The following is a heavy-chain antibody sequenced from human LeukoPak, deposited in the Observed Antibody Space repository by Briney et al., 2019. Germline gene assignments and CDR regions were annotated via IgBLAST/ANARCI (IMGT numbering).Heavy chain of an antibody. CDR2: IYYSGST. J-gene: IGHJ5*02. Sequence: PSETLSLTCTVSGGSISSYYWSWIRQPPGKGLEWIGYIYYSGSTNYNPSLKSRVTISVDTSKNQFSLKLSSVTAADTAVYYCARQNSSGRYLRNWFDPWGQGTLVTVSS. CDR3: ARQNSSGRYLRNWFDP. CDR1: GGSISSYY. D-gene: IGHD6-19*01. V-gene: IGHV4-59*01.